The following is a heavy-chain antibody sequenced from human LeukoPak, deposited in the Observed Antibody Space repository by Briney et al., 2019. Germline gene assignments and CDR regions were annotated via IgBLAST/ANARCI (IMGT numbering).Heavy chain of an antibody. J-gene: IGHJ6*03. Sequence: GGSLRLSCAASGFTFSSYGMSWVRQAPGKGLEWVSASGSGGRTYYGDSVKGRFTISRDNSKNTLYLQMNSLRAEDTAVYYCAKYALSTVTTGRLSHYYYYMDVWGKGTTVTISS. D-gene: IGHD4-17*01. CDR3: AKYALSTVTTGRLSHYYYYMDV. CDR1: GFTFSSYG. CDR2: SGSGGRT. V-gene: IGHV3-23*01.